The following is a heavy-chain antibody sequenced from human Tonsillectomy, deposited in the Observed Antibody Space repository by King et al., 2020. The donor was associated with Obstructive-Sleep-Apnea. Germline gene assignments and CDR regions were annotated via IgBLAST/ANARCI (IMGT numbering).Heavy chain of an antibody. CDR1: GFTFSSYS. V-gene: IGHV3-21*01. J-gene: IGHJ4*02. CDR3: ARGWDQTGTKPDTTGY. CDR2: ISSSSSYI. D-gene: IGHD1-1*01. Sequence: QLVQSGGGLVKPGGSLRLSCAASGFTFSSYSMNWVRQAPGKGLEWVSSISSSSSYIYYTDSVKGRFTISRDNAKNSLYMQMNSLRAEDTSVYYCARGWDQTGTKPDTTGYWGQGTLVTVSS.